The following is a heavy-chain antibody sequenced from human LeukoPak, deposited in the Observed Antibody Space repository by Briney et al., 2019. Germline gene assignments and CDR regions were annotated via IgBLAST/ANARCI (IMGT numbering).Heavy chain of an antibody. CDR1: GGSFSGYY. J-gene: IGHJ5*02. V-gene: IGHV4-34*01. CDR2: INHSGST. CDR3: AGGIGYATSPADH. D-gene: IGHD2-2*01. Sequence: SETLSLTCAVYGGSFSGYYWSWIRQPPGKGLEWIGEINHSGSTNYNPSLKSRVTMSLDTSKNHFSLSLNSVTAADTAVYFCAGGIGYATSPADHLGQGTLVIVSS.